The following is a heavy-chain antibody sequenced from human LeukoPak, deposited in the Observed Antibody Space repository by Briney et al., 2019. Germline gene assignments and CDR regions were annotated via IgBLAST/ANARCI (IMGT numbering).Heavy chain of an antibody. CDR2: SIPGYGSV. CDR1: GDTFSNYA. D-gene: IGHD3-10*01. CDR3: ATGPYYASGGRFDS. Sequence: SVKVSCKASGDTFSNYAFTWVRQAPGQGLEWMGGSIPGYGSVNYAPKFQGRVSITTDGSASTVSLDLSSLTSEDTAVYYCATGPYYASGGRFDSWGPGTLVTVSS. V-gene: IGHV1-69*05. J-gene: IGHJ5*01.